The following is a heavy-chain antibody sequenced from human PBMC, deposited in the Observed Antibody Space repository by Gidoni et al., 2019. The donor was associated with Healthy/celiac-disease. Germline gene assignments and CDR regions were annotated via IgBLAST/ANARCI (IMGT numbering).Heavy chain of an antibody. CDR3: ARDSPTVVAATPDYYGMDV. D-gene: IGHD2-15*01. CDR1: GGTFSSYA. V-gene: IGHV1-69*01. CDR2: IIPIFGTA. J-gene: IGHJ6*02. Sequence: QVQLVQSGAEVKKPGSSVQVSCKASGGTFSSYAISWVRQAPGQGLEWMGGIIPIFGTANYAQKFQGRVTITADESTSTAYMELSSLRSEDTAVYYCARDSPTVVAATPDYYGMDVWGQGTTVTVSS.